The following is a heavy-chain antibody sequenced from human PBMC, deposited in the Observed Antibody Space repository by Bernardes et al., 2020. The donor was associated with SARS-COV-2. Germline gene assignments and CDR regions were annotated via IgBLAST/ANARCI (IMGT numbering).Heavy chain of an antibody. D-gene: IGHD2-2*01. CDR2: MYSGGST. V-gene: IGHV3-66*04. J-gene: IGHJ6*02. CDR3: AKLRSVLWIHPYYNAMDA. CDR1: GLTVSDNY. Sequence: GGSLRLSCAASGLTVSDNYMTWVRQAPGKGLEWVALMYSGGSTYYADSVKGRFTISRDSSKNTVYLQMNTLRPEDTAVYYCAKLRSVLWIHPYYNAMDAWGQGTTVTVSS.